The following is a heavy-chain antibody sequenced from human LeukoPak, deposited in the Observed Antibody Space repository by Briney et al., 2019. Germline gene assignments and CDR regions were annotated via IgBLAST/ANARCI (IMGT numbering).Heavy chain of an antibody. CDR3: ARGQFYDFWSGWVAYDN. D-gene: IGHD3-3*01. CDR1: GFTFSSYA. Sequence: GGSLRLSCAASGFTFSSYAMSWVRQAPGKGLEWVSAISGSGGSTYYADSVKGRFTISRDNSKNTLYLQMNSLRSDDTAVYECARGQFYDFWSGWVAYDNWGQGTLVTASS. V-gene: IGHV3-23*01. CDR2: ISGSGGST. J-gene: IGHJ4*02.